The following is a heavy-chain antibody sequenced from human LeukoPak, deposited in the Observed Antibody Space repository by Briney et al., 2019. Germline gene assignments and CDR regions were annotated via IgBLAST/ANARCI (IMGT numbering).Heavy chain of an antibody. CDR2: ISSSGSTI. Sequence: GGSLRLSCAASGFTFSDYYMSWIRQAPGKGLEWVSYISSSGSTIYYADSVKGRFTISRDNAKNSLYLQMNSLRAEDTAVYYCASGNYYDSSGDAFDIWGRGTMVTVSS. D-gene: IGHD3-22*01. CDR3: ASGNYYDSSGDAFDI. J-gene: IGHJ3*02. CDR1: GFTFSDYY. V-gene: IGHV3-11*04.